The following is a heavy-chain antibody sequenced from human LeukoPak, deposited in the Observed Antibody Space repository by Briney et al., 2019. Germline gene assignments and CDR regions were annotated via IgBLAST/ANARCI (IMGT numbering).Heavy chain of an antibody. Sequence: SETLSLTCIVSGAYVTTHSWNWIRQSPGKGLEWIGYFTLSGTTSYSSSLKSRVTISRDTSKNQLSLKLTSVTAADTAVYYCARWGESEWAFASWGPGTLVTVSS. CDR2: FTLSGTT. V-gene: IGHV4-59*08. J-gene: IGHJ4*02. D-gene: IGHD2-21*01. CDR1: GAYVTTHS. CDR3: ARWGESEWAFAS.